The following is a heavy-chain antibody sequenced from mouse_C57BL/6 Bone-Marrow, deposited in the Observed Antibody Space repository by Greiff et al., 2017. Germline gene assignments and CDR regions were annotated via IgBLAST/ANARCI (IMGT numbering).Heavy chain of an antibody. J-gene: IGHJ4*01. CDR3: ARDLKDY. Sequence: EVQRVESGGGLVKPGGSLKLSCAASGFTFSSYAMSWVRQTPEKRLEWVATISDGGSYTYYPDNVKGRFTISRDKAKNNLYLQMSHLKSEDTAMYYCARDLKDYWGQGTSVTVSS. CDR2: ISDGGSYT. V-gene: IGHV5-4*01. CDR1: GFTFSSYA.